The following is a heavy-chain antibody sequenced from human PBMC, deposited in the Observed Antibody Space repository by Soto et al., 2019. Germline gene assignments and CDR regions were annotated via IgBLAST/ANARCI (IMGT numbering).Heavy chain of an antibody. J-gene: IGHJ5*02. D-gene: IGHD6-13*01. V-gene: IGHV6-1*01. CDR2: TYYRSKWYN. CDR3: ARVGIAAAGTEQGWFDP. Sequence: QTLSLTFAISGDSVSSNSAACNWIRHSPSRGLEWLGRTYYRSKWYNDYAVSVKSRITINPDTSKNQFSLQLNSVTPEDTAVYYCARVGIAAAGTEQGWFDPWGQGTLVTVSS. CDR1: GDSVSSNSAA.